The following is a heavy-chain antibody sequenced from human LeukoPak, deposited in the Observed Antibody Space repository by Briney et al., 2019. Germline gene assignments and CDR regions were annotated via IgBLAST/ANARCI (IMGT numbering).Heavy chain of an antibody. Sequence: PSETLSLTCTVSGGSISSYYWSWIRQPPGKGLEWIGYIYYSGSTNYNPSFKSRVTISVDTSKNQFSLKLSSVTAADTAVYYCARAVKQQLALSHFDYWGQGTLVTVSS. CDR3: ARAVKQQLALSHFDY. J-gene: IGHJ4*02. V-gene: IGHV4-59*01. CDR1: GGSISSYY. CDR2: IYYSGST. D-gene: IGHD6-13*01.